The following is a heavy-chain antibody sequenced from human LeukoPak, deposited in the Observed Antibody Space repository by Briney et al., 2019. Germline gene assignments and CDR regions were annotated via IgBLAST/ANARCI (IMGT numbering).Heavy chain of an antibody. CDR2: IYYSGNA. Sequence: SETLSLTCTVSGGSISNYNWSWIRQPPGKGLEWIGYIYYSGNANYNPSLKSRVTISVDTSKNQFSLKLSSVTAADTAVYYCVRENYSSGWYGIIDYWGQGTLVTVSP. CDR1: GGSISNYN. J-gene: IGHJ4*02. D-gene: IGHD6-19*01. CDR3: VRENYSSGWYGIIDY. V-gene: IGHV4-59*01.